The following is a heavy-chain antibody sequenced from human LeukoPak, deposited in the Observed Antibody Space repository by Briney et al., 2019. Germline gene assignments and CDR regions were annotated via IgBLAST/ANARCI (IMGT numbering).Heavy chain of an antibody. CDR3: ARQGLYYYDSSGPDAFDI. CDR1: GYSISSGYY. CDR2: IYHSGST. V-gene: IGHV4-38-2*01. Sequence: SETLSLTCAVSGYSISSGYYWGWIRQPPGKGLEWIGSIYHSGSTYYNPSLRSRVTISVDTSKNQFSLKLSSVTAADTAVYYCARQGLYYYDSSGPDAFDIWGQGTMVTVSS. D-gene: IGHD3-22*01. J-gene: IGHJ3*02.